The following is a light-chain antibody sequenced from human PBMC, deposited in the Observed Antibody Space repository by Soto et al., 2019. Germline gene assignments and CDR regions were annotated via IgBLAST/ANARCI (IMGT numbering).Light chain of an antibody. Sequence: DIQMTQSPSSLSASVADAVTISCRASQSVSGFLHWYQQKPGKAPKLLIYVASSLQSGVPTRFSGSGSGTDFTLTISGLDPEDFATYYCHQSYSTPQTFGQGTKVDI. V-gene: IGKV1-39*01. CDR3: HQSYSTPQT. CDR1: QSVSGF. J-gene: IGKJ1*01. CDR2: VAS.